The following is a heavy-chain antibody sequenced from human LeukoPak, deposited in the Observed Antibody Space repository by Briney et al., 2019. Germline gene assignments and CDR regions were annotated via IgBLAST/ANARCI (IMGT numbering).Heavy chain of an antibody. V-gene: IGHV1-69*05. J-gene: IGHJ4*02. CDR2: IIPIFGTA. CDR1: GGTFSSYA. Sequence: GASVKVSCKASGGTFSSYAISWVRQAPGQGLEWMGGIIPIFGTANYAQKFQGRVTITTDESTSTAYMELRSLRSDDTAVYYCARDAPTDDYGGSFDYWGQGTLVTVSS. CDR3: ARDAPTDDYGGSFDY. D-gene: IGHD4-23*01.